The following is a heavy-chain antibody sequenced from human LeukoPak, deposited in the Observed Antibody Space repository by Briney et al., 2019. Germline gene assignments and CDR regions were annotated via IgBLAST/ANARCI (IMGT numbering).Heavy chain of an antibody. CDR1: GFTFSSYW. CDR3: ARVVTTFSGYYYYYMDV. D-gene: IGHD4-17*01. J-gene: IGHJ6*03. CDR2: IKQDGSEK. V-gene: IGHV3-7*01. Sequence: PGGSLRLSCAASGFTFSSYWMSWVRQAPGKGLEWVANIKQDGSEKYYVDSVKGRFTISRDNAKNSLYLQMNSLRAEDTAVYYCARVVTTFSGYYYYYMDVWGKGTTVTVSS.